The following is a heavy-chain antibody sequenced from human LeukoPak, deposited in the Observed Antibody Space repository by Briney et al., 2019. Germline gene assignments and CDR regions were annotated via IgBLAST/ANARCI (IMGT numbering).Heavy chain of an antibody. V-gene: IGHV1-69*05. D-gene: IGHD1-26*01. CDR3: ARDIEGAN. CDR1: GYTFTGYY. Sequence: SVKVSCKASGYTFTGYYMHWVRQAPGQGLEWMGRIIPIFGTANYAQKFQGRVTITTDESTSTAYMELSSLRSEDTAVYYCARDIEGANWGQGTLVTVSS. J-gene: IGHJ4*02. CDR2: IIPIFGTA.